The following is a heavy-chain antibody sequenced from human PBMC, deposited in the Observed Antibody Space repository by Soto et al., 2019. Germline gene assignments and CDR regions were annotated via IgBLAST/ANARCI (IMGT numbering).Heavy chain of an antibody. CDR1: GFTFGSNW. CDR3: ASLEWESTGYADY. CDR2: IKRDGSEK. V-gene: IGHV3-7*03. Sequence: EVQLVESGGGLVQPGGSLRLSCAASGFTFGSNWMSWVRQAPGKGLEWVANIKRDGSEKYYVDSVKGQFTIFRDNAKNTLYLQMNSLRADDTAVYYCASLEWESTGYADYWGQGTLVTVSS. J-gene: IGHJ4*02. D-gene: IGHD3-3*01.